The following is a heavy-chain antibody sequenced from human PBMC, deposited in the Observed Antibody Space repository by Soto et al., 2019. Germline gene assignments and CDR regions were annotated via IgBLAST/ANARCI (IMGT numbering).Heavy chain of an antibody. CDR2: VYYSESA. J-gene: IGHJ4*02. D-gene: IGHD6-13*01. V-gene: IGHV4-30-4*01. CDR1: GGSIRSSDYY. CDR3: ARVIITATGTSGFDS. Sequence: QVQLQESGPGLVKPSQTLSLTCTVSGGSIRSSDYYWSWIRQPPGKGLERIGYVYYSESAYYNPSLQSRGFISIDTSKNQFSLTLSSVTAADTAVYYCARVIITATGTSGFDSWGQGTLVTVSS.